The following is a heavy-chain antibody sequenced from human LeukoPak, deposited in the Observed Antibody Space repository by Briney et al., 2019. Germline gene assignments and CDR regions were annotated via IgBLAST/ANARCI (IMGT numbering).Heavy chain of an antibody. CDR3: ARVMTTVTTFKTYSYGMDV. V-gene: IGHV4-34*01. CDR1: GGSISNHY. Sequence: SETLSLTCTVSGGSISNHYWTWIRQPPGKGLEWIGEINHSGSTNYNPSLKSRVTISLDTSKNQFSLRLSSVTAADTAVYYCARVMTTVTTFKTYSYGMDVWGQGTTVTVSS. CDR2: INHSGST. D-gene: IGHD4-17*01. J-gene: IGHJ6*02.